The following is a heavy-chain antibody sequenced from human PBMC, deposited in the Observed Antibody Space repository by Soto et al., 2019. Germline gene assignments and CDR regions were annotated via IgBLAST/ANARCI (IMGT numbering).Heavy chain of an antibody. CDR1: GGSFSGYY. D-gene: IGHD2-2*01. J-gene: IGHJ4*02. CDR2: INHSGST. Sequence: SETLSLTCAVYGGSFSGYYWSWIRQPPGKGLEWIGEINHSGSTNYNPSLKSRVTISVDTSKNQFSLKLSSVTAADTAVYYCARGYCSSTSCRDYGDYWGQGTLVTVSS. CDR3: ARGYCSSTSCRDYGDY. V-gene: IGHV4-34*01.